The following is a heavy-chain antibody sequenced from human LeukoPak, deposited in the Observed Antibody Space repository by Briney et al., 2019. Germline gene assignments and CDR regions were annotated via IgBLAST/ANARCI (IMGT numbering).Heavy chain of an antibody. V-gene: IGHV3-30*04. CDR1: GFSFTNYS. CDR2: ISDDGSNK. Sequence: PGRSLGSSCAASGFSFTNYSVHWVPRAPGKGLKGVALISDDGSNKYYADSVKGRFTISRDNAKNTLYLQMSSLRSEDTAVYYCARTYGSSADAFDIWGQGTMVTVSS. J-gene: IGHJ3*02. D-gene: IGHD6-6*01. CDR3: ARTYGSSADAFDI.